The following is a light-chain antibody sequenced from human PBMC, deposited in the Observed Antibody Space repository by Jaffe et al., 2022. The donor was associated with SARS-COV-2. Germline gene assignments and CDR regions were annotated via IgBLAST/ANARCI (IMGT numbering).Light chain of an antibody. V-gene: IGKV3-15*01. J-gene: IGKJ1*01. CDR1: QSVGNK. CDR3: QQYDNWAWT. CDR2: GAS. Sequence: EIVMTQSPVTLSVSPGERATLSCRASQSVGNKLAWFQQRPGQAPRLLIYGASTRATGIPAGFSGSGSGTEFTLTISSLQSEDFAVYYCQQYDNWAWTFGQGTKVEIK.